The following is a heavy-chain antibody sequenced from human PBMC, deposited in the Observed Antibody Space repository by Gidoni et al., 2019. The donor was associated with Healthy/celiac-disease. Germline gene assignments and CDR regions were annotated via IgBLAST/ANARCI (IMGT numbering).Heavy chain of an antibody. Sequence: GLEWVGRIRSKANSYATAYAASVKGRFTISRDDSKNTAYLQMNSLKTEDTAVYYCTRQHLGGGQGTLVTVSS. J-gene: IGHJ4*02. CDR2: IRSKANSYAT. CDR3: TRQHLG. D-gene: IGHD3-16*01. V-gene: IGHV3-73*01.